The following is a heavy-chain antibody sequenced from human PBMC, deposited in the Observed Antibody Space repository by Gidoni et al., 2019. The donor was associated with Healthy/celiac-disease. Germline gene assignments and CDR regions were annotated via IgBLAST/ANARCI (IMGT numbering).Heavy chain of an antibody. Sequence: QVQLVQSGAEVKKPGSSVQVSCKASGATFSSYAISWVRQAPGQGLEWMGRIIPILGIANYAQKFQGRVTITADKSTSTAYMELSSLRSEDTAVYYCASDDQWELLDWGQGTLVTVSS. CDR2: IIPILGIA. CDR1: GATFSSYA. D-gene: IGHD1-26*01. CDR3: ASDDQWELLD. V-gene: IGHV1-69*04. J-gene: IGHJ4*02.